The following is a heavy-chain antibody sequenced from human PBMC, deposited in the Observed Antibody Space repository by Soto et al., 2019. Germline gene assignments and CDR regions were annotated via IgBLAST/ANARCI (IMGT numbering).Heavy chain of an antibody. CDR2: INHSGST. Sequence: SVTLSLTCAVYGGSFSCYYWSWIRQPPGKGLEWIGEINHSGSTNYNPSLKSRVTISVDTSKNQFSLKLSSVTAADTAVYYCARXVRYSSSPSGYYYGMDVWGQGTTVTVSS. J-gene: IGHJ6*01. D-gene: IGHD6-6*01. CDR3: ARXVRYSSSPSGYYYGMDV. CDR1: GGSFSCYY. V-gene: IGHV4-34*01.